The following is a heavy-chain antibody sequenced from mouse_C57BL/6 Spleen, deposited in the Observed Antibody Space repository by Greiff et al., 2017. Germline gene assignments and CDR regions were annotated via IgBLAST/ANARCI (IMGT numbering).Heavy chain of an antibody. CDR3: TRSNYDYCFFGY. CDR2: IYPGNSDT. J-gene: IGHJ2*01. CDR1: GYTFNSYW. V-gene: IGHV1-5*01. D-gene: IGHD2-4*01. Sequence: EVQLQQSGTVLARPGASVKMSCKTSGYTFNSYWMHWVKQRPGQGLEWIGAIYPGNSDTSYNQKFKGKAKLPAVTSASTAYMELSSLTNEDSAVYYCTRSNYDYCFFGYWGQVTTLTVSS.